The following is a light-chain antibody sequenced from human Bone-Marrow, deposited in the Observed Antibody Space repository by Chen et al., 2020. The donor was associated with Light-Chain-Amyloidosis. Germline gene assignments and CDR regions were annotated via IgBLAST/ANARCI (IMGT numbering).Light chain of an antibody. V-gene: IGLV2-14*01. CDR2: EVT. CDR3: SSYTITNTLV. Sequence: QSALTQPASVSGSPGQSITISCTGTSSDVGGDNHVSWYQQHPDKAPKLMIYEVTNRPSWVPVLFSGSQSANTASLTISGLQTEDEADYFCSSYTITNTLVFGSGTRVTVL. CDR1: SSDVGGDNH. J-gene: IGLJ1*01.